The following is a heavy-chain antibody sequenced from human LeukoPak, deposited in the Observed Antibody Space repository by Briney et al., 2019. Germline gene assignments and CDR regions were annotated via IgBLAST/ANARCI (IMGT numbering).Heavy chain of an antibody. CDR3: AKSPYYYDSSGSPFDF. CDR1: GFTFHDYA. Sequence: PGRSLRLSCAASGFTFHDYAMHWVRHAPGQGLEWVSGLSWDSANIGYADSVKGRFTISRDNAKNSLYLQMNSLRVEDAALYYCAKSPYYYDSSGSPFDFWGQGTLVTVSS. V-gene: IGHV3-9*01. J-gene: IGHJ4*02. CDR2: LSWDSANI. D-gene: IGHD3-22*01.